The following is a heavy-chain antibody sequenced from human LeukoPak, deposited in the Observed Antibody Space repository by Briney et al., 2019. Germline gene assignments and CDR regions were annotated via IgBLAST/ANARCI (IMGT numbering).Heavy chain of an antibody. J-gene: IGHJ3*02. CDR3: ARQTRSQGVSGSPSRGAFDI. D-gene: IGHD1-26*01. CDR1: GGSISSGGYY. V-gene: IGHV4-39*01. CDR2: IYYSGST. Sequence: SETLSLTCTASGGSISSGGYYWGWIRQPPGKGLEWIGSIYYSGSTYYNPSLKSRVTISVDTSKNQFSLKLSSVTAADTAVYYCARQTRSQGVSGSPSRGAFDIWGQGTMVTVSS.